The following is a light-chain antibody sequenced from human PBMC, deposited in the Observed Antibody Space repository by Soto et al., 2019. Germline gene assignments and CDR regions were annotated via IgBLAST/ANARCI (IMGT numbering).Light chain of an antibody. CDR1: QGIATY. J-gene: IGKJ2*01. CDR2: TAS. Sequence: DILMTQSPSSLSAVVGDRVSITCRSSQGIATYLNWYQQKPGKAPRPLIYTASTLESGVPSRFSGNGSVTDFTLTISSVQPEDFATYCCQHSFNTPPYTFGQGTKLEI. V-gene: IGKV1-39*01. CDR3: QHSFNTPPYT.